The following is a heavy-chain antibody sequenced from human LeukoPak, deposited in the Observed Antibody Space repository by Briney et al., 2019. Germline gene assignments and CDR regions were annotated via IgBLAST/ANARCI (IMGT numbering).Heavy chain of an antibody. J-gene: IGHJ3*02. CDR2: IRFDGSRT. D-gene: IGHD6-19*01. Sequence: GGSLRLSCAASGFTFSSYGMQWVRQAPGKGLEWVAFIRFDGSRTYYSDSVKGRFSISRDNSKNTLYLQMNSLRAEDTAVFYCAKLRSDSGWYLAFDIWGQGTMVTVSS. CDR3: AKLRSDSGWYLAFDI. CDR1: GFTFSSYG. V-gene: IGHV3-30*02.